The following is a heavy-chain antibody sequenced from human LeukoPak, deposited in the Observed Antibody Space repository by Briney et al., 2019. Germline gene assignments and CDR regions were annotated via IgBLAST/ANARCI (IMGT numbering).Heavy chain of an antibody. D-gene: IGHD6-13*01. V-gene: IGHV2-5*01. J-gene: IGHJ5*02. CDR3: AHMKGYNLFDP. CDR2: IYWNDDK. Sequence: SGPTLVKPTQTLALTCTFSGFSLSTSGVGVGWIRQPPGKALEWLALIYWNDDKRYSPSLKSRLTITKDTSKNQVVLTMTNMDPVDTATYYCAHMKGYNLFDPWGQGTLVTVSS. CDR1: GFSLSTSGVG.